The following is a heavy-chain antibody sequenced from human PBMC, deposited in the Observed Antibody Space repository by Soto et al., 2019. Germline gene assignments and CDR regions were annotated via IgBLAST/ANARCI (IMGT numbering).Heavy chain of an antibody. CDR3: ARVYYCGSGSYYPFDY. J-gene: IGHJ4*02. CDR1: GFTFDDYG. Sequence: PGGSLRLSCAASGFTFDDYGMSWVRQAPGKGLEWVSGINWNGGSTGYADSVKGRFTISRDNAKNSLYLQMNSLRAEDTALYHCARVYYCGSGSYYPFDYWGQGTLVTVSS. D-gene: IGHD3-10*01. CDR2: INWNGGST. V-gene: IGHV3-20*01.